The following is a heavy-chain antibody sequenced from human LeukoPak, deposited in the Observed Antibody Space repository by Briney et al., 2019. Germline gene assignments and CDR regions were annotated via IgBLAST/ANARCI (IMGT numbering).Heavy chain of an antibody. CDR2: ISWNSGSI. J-gene: IGHJ4*02. D-gene: IGHD3-10*01. Sequence: PGGSLRLSCAASGFTFDDYAMHWVRQAPGKGLEWVSGISWNSGSIGYADSVKGRFTISRDNAKNSLYLQMNSLRAEDTALYYCAKGYYYGSGSPYYFDYWGQGTLVTVSS. V-gene: IGHV3-9*01. CDR1: GFTFDDYA. CDR3: AKGYYYGSGSPYYFDY.